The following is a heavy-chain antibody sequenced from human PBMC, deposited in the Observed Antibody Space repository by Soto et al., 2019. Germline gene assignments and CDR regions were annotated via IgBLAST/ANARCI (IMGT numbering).Heavy chain of an antibody. CDR3: AREEVRGALFDY. CDR2: IYYSGST. CDR1: GGSISSYY. Sequence: SETLSLTCTVSGGSISSYYWSWIRQPPGKGLEWIGYIYYSGSTNYNPSLKSRVTISVDTSKNQFSLKLSSVTAADTAVYYCAREEVRGALFDYWRQGTLVTVSS. J-gene: IGHJ4*02. V-gene: IGHV4-59*01. D-gene: IGHD3-10*01.